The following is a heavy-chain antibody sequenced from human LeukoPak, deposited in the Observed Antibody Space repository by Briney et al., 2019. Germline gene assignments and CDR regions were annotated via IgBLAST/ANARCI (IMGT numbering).Heavy chain of an antibody. CDR3: AGQRAWFGEWAFDY. J-gene: IGHJ4*02. D-gene: IGHD3-10*01. CDR2: NNRGGHT. Sequence: PSETLSLTCSMSSGSITAIDNHYWGWIRQPPGKGLEWIGSNNRGGHTYYNPPLESRFTISVDTSKNQFSLMVTSVTAADTAVYYCAGQRAWFGEWAFDYWGPGTLVTVSS. V-gene: IGHV4-39*01. CDR1: SGSITAIDNHY.